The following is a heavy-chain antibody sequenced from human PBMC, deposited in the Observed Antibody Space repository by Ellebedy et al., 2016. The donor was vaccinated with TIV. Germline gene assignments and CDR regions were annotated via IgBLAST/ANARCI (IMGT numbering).Heavy chain of an antibody. D-gene: IGHD2/OR15-2a*01. J-gene: IGHJ4*02. CDR3: ARGVLSGY. V-gene: IGHV3-74*01. Sequence: GESLKISCAASGFTFSRYWMHWVRQVPGKGLVWVSRINSDGSTTNYADSVKGRFTISRDNAKNTVYLQMNSLRAEDTAVYYCARGVLSGYWGQGTLVTVSS. CDR2: INSDGSTT. CDR1: GFTFSRYW.